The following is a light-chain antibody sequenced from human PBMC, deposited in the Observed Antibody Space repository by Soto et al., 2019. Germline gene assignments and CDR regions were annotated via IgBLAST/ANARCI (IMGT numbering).Light chain of an antibody. J-gene: IGKJ1*01. CDR3: QEYNSYWT. Sequence: DIQMTQSPSTLSASVGDRVTITCRASQSIGGWLAWYQQKPGKAPTLLIREASSLETGVPSRFSGSGSGTEFTLTISSLQPDDFANYYCQEYNSYWTFGQGTKVDIK. CDR2: EAS. CDR1: QSIGGW. V-gene: IGKV1-5*03.